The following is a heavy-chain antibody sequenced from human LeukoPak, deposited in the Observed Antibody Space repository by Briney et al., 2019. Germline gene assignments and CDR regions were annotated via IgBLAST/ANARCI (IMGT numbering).Heavy chain of an antibody. J-gene: IGHJ6*02. Sequence: GGSLRLSCAASGFTFNSYNMNWVRQAPGKGLEWVSYVSSSSSTIYYADSVKGRFTISRDNAQNSLYLQMNSLRAEDTAVYYCARDNGMDVWGQGTTVIVSS. V-gene: IGHV3-48*01. CDR3: ARDNGMDV. CDR2: VSSSSSTI. CDR1: GFTFNSYN.